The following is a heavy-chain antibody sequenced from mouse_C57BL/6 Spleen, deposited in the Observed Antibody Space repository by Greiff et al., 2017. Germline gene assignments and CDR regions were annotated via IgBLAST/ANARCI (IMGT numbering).Heavy chain of an antibody. V-gene: IGHV1-15*01. D-gene: IGHD1-1*01. CDR3: TRYGYGSSRYYAMDY. CDR2: IDPETGGT. Sequence: QVQLQQSGAELVRPGASVTLSCKASGYTFTDYEMHWVKQTPVHGLEWIGAIDPETGGTAYNQKFKGKAILTADKSSSTAYMELRSLTSEDSAVYYCTRYGYGSSRYYAMDYWGQGTSVTVSS. J-gene: IGHJ4*01. CDR1: GYTFTDYE.